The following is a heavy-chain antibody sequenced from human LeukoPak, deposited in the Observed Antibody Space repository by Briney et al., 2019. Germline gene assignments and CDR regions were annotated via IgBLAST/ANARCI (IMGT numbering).Heavy chain of an antibody. V-gene: IGHV3-30*03. J-gene: IGHJ5*02. CDR3: AHLLSSGQRQYNWFDP. Sequence: PGGSLRLSCAASGFTFSSYGMHWVRQAPGKGLEWVAVISYDESNKYYADSVKGRFTISRDNPRNTLYLQMNSLRAEDTAVYYCAHLLSSGQRQYNWFDPWGQGTLVTVSS. CDR1: GFTFSSYG. D-gene: IGHD3-22*01. CDR2: ISYDESNK.